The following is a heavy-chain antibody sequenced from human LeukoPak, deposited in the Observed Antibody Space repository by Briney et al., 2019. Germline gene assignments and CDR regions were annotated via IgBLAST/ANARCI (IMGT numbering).Heavy chain of an antibody. CDR2: ISYDGSNK. CDR1: GFTFTSYG. V-gene: IGHV3-30*18. Sequence: PGGSLRLSCAASGFTFTSYGMHWVRQAPGKGLEWVAVISYDGSNKYYADSVKGRFTISRDNSKNTLYLQMNSLRAEDTAVYYCAKGGYGSGSYQATFDYWGQGTLVTVSS. D-gene: IGHD3-10*01. CDR3: AKGGYGSGSYQATFDY. J-gene: IGHJ4*02.